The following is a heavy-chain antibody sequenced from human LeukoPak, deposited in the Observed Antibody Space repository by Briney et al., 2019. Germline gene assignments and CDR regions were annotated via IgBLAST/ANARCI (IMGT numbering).Heavy chain of an antibody. CDR2: IGSSSTSI. D-gene: IGHD3-22*01. CDR3: ARDTTLYYYDSSGPDY. V-gene: IGHV3-48*01. Sequence: GGSLRLSCAASGFTFSDYRMMWVRQAPRKGLEWVSSIGSSSTSIYYADSVKGRFTTSRDNAKNSLFLQINSLRVEDTAVYYCARDTTLYYYDSSGPDYWGQGTLVTVSS. J-gene: IGHJ4*02. CDR1: GFTFSDYR.